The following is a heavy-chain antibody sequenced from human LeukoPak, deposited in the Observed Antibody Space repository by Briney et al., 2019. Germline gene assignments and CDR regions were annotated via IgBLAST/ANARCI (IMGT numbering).Heavy chain of an antibody. CDR3: ARAPDFWSGYYPDY. Sequence: SETLSLTFAVYGGSFIGYYWSWIRPPPGKGLEWIGEINHSGSTNYNPSLKSRVTISVDTSKNQFSLKLSSVTAADTAVYYCARAPDFWSGYYPDYWGQGTLVTVSS. V-gene: IGHV4-34*01. CDR2: INHSGST. J-gene: IGHJ4*02. CDR1: GGSFIGYY. D-gene: IGHD3-3*01.